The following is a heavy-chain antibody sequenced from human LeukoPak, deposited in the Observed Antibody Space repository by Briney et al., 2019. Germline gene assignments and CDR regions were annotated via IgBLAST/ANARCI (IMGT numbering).Heavy chain of an antibody. V-gene: IGHV3-74*01. Sequence: GGSLRLSCAASGFTFSSYWMHWVRQAPGKGLVWVSRINSDGSSTSYADSVKGRFTISRDNAKSTLYLQMNSLRAEDTAVYYCARDQALYSGYDQFDYWGQGTLVTVSS. D-gene: IGHD5-12*01. J-gene: IGHJ4*02. CDR3: ARDQALYSGYDQFDY. CDR1: GFTFSSYW. CDR2: INSDGSST.